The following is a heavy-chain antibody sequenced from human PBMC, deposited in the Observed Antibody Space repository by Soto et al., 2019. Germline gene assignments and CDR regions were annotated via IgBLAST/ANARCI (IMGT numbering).Heavy chain of an antibody. V-gene: IGHV1-3*01. CDR3: ARKAGRGYFDY. CDR1: GYTFTSYA. Sequence: ASVKVSCKASGYTFTSYAMHWVRQAPGQRLEWMGWINAGNGNTKYSQKFQGRVTITRDTSASTAYMGLSSLRSEDTAVYYCARKAGRGYFDYWGQGTLVTVSS. J-gene: IGHJ4*02. CDR2: INAGNGNT. D-gene: IGHD6-19*01.